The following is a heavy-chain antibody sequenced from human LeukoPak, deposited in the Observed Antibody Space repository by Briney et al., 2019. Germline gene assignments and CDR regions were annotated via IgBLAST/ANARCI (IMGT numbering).Heavy chain of an antibody. CDR2: IKEDGSVK. D-gene: IGHD4-11*01. CDR1: GFTFSSYG. J-gene: IGHJ4*02. Sequence: GGSLRLSCAASGFTFSSYGMHWVRQAPGKGLEWVANIKEDGSVKNYVDSVKGRFTISRDNAKNSLFLQMNSLRAEDTAVYYCARERYGNYNWGQGTLVTVS. CDR3: ARERYGNYN. V-gene: IGHV3-7*03.